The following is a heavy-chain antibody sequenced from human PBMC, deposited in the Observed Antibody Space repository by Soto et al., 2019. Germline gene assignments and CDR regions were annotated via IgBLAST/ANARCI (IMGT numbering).Heavy chain of an antibody. J-gene: IGHJ6*02. D-gene: IGHD3-3*01. CDR1: GYSFTSYW. Sequence: PGESLKISCKGSGYSFTSYWIGWVRQMPGKGLEWMGIIYPGDSDTRYSPSFQGQVTISADKSISTAYLQWSSLKASDTAMYYCARGAPWDYDFFEYGMDGWGQGNTVTVAS. CDR3: ARGAPWDYDFFEYGMDG. V-gene: IGHV5-51*01. CDR2: IYPGDSDT.